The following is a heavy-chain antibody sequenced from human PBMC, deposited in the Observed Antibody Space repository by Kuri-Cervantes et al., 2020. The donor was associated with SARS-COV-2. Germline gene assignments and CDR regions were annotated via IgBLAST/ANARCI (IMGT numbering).Heavy chain of an antibody. CDR3: ARGGYDSPIFYYYGMDV. D-gene: IGHD5-12*01. CDR2: ISTSSSTI. Sequence: GGSLRLSCRASGFTFSIYSMNWVRQAPGKGLEWVSYISTSSSTIYYADSVKGRFTISRDNAKNSLYLQMNSLRDEDTAVYYCARGGYDSPIFYYYGMDVWGQGTTVTVSS. CDR1: GFTFSIYS. V-gene: IGHV3-48*02. J-gene: IGHJ6*02.